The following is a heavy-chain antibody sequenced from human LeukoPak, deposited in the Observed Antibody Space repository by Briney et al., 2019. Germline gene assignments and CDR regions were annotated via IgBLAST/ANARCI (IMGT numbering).Heavy chain of an antibody. D-gene: IGHD5-12*01. J-gene: IGHJ4*02. Sequence: SETLSLTCTVSGGSISSYYWSWIRQPAGKGLEWIGRIYTSGSTNYNPSLKSRVTKSVDTSKNQFSLKLSSVTAADTAVYYCARDRAEDIVATITGRNYFDYWGQGTLVTVSS. CDR2: IYTSGST. CDR1: GGSISSYY. CDR3: ARDRAEDIVATITGRNYFDY. V-gene: IGHV4-4*07.